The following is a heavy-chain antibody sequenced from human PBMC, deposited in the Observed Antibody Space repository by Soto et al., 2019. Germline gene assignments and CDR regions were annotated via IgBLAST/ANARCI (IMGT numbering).Heavy chain of an antibody. CDR2: ISAYNGNT. V-gene: IGHV1-18*01. Sequence: QVQLVQSGAEVKKPGASVKVSCKASGYTFTSYGISWVRQAPGQGLEWMGWISAYNGNTNYAQKLQGRVTMTTDTSTSTDYMELRSLRSDDTAVYYCAREITFGGVTLIWFDPWGQGTLVTVSS. J-gene: IGHJ5*02. D-gene: IGHD3-16*01. CDR3: AREITFGGVTLIWFDP. CDR1: GYTFTSYG.